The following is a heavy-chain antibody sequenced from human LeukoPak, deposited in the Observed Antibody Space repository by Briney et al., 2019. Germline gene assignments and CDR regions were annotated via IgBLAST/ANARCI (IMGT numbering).Heavy chain of an antibody. CDR1: GYTFTSYD. CDR2: MNPNSGNT. J-gene: IGHJ4*02. Sequence: ASVKVSCKASGYTFTSYDINWVRQATGQGLEWMGWMNPNSGNTGYAQKFQGRVTMTTDTSTSTAYMELRSLRSDDTAVYYCAGLYSSGYDYWGQGTLVTVSS. CDR3: AGLYSSGYDY. V-gene: IGHV1-8*01. D-gene: IGHD3-22*01.